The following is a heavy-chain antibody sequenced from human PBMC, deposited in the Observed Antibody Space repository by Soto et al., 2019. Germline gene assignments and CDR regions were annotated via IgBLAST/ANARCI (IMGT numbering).Heavy chain of an antibody. CDR3: ARDHSVVVPAAASYYYYGMDV. CDR2: IIPIFGTA. V-gene: IGHV1-69*13. J-gene: IGHJ6*02. CDR1: GGTFSSYA. D-gene: IGHD2-2*01. Sequence: GASVKVSCKASGGTFSSYAISWVRQAPGQGLEWMGGIIPIFGTANYAQKFQGRVTITADESTSTAYMELSSLRSEDTAVYYCARDHSVVVPAAASYYYYGMDVWGQGTTVTVYS.